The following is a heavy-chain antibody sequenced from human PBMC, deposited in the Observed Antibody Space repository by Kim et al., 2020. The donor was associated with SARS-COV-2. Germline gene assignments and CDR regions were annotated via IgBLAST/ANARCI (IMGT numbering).Heavy chain of an antibody. Sequence: SETLSLTCTVSGGSISSYYWSWIRQPPGKGLEWIGYIYYSGSTNYNPSLKSRVTISVDTSKNQFSLKLSSVTAADTAVYYCARDPSGTSINWFDPWGQGTLVTVSS. CDR3: ARDPSGTSINWFDP. CDR1: GGSISSYY. J-gene: IGHJ5*02. CDR2: IYYSGST. D-gene: IGHD3-10*01. V-gene: IGHV4-59*01.